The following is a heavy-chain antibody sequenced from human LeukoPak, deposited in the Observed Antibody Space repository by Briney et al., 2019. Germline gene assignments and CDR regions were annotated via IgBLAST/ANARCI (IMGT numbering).Heavy chain of an antibody. Sequence: SETLSLTCTVSGGSISRYYWSWVRQPPGKGLEWIGSITYSGRTNYSPSLKSRITISVDTSKNQLSLKLSSVTAADAAVYYCAGLHGYFYRMDVWGKGTTVTVSS. CDR2: ITYSGRT. J-gene: IGHJ6*04. CDR3: AGLHGYFYRMDV. CDR1: GGSISRYY. V-gene: IGHV4-59*01.